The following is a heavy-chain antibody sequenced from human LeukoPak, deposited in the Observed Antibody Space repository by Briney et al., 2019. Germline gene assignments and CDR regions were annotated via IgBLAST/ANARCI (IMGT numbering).Heavy chain of an antibody. V-gene: IGHV1-2*06. CDR2: INPDSGGT. D-gene: IGHD3-10*01. Sequence: ASVKVSCKASGCTFTGYYMHWVRQAPGQGLEWMGRINPDSGGTNYAQKFQGRVTMTRDTSISTAYMELSRLRSDDTAVYYCARDEGIYYGSANKEWGQGTLVTVSS. CDR3: ARDEGIYYGSANKE. CDR1: GCTFTGYY. J-gene: IGHJ4*02.